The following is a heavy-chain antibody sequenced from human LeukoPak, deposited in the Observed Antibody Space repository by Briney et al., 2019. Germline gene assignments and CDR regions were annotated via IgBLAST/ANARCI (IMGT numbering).Heavy chain of an antibody. J-gene: IGHJ4*02. V-gene: IGHV4-59*01. CDR3: ARVGYYDSSGYYKPPVYFDY. CDR2: IYYSGST. D-gene: IGHD3-22*01. CDR1: GGSISSYY. Sequence: SQTLSLTCTVSGGSISSYYWSWIRQPPRKGLEWIGYIYYSGSTNYNPSLKSRVTISVDPSKNQFSLKLSSVTAAGTAVYYCARVGYYDSSGYYKPPVYFDYWGQGTLVTVSS.